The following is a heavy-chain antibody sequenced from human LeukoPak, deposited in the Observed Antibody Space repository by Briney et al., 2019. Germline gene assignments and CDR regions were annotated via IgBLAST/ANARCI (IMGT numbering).Heavy chain of an antibody. CDR2: INHSGST. J-gene: IGHJ6*03. D-gene: IGHD2-2*01. CDR3: ARGLYCSSTSCYGPYYYYMDV. V-gene: IGHV4-34*01. CDR1: GGSFSGYY. Sequence: PSETLSLTCAVYGGSFSGYYWSWTRQPPGKGLEWIGEINHSGSTNYNPSLKSRVTISVDTSKNQFSLKLSSVTAADTAVYYCARGLYCSSTSCYGPYYYYMDVWGKGTTVTVSS.